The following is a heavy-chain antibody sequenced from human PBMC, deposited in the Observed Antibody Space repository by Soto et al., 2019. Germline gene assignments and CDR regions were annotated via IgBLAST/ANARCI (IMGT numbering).Heavy chain of an antibody. D-gene: IGHD3-10*01. CDR1: GGSISGYF. Sequence: QVQLRESGPGLLKPAEPLSLTCSVSGGSISGYFWSWIRQPPGKGLEWIGFIYDSGKSNYNHSLTSRVTRPADTSKNQFSLPLYSVSAPVTSLYYCSSGYSFGSWIFSYVDFWGQGTLVTVSS. CDR2: IYDSGKS. CDR3: SSGYSFGSWIFSYVDF. J-gene: IGHJ4*02. V-gene: IGHV4-59*01.